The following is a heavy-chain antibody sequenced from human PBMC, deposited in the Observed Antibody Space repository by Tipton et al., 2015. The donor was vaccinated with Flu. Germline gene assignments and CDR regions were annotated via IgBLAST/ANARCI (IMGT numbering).Heavy chain of an antibody. CDR1: GGSISSSSYY. Sequence: LRLSCTVSGGSISSSSYYWGWIRQPPGKGLEWIGSIYYSGSTYYNPSLKSRVTISVDTSKNQFSLKLSSVTAADTAVYYCARVPRDSSGYSYESIDPWGQGTLVPVSS. V-gene: IGHV4-39*01. CDR2: IYYSGST. J-gene: IGHJ5*02. D-gene: IGHD3-22*01. CDR3: ARVPRDSSGYSYESIDP.